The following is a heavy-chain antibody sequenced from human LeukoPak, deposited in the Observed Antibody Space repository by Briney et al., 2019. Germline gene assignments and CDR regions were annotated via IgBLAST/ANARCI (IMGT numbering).Heavy chain of an antibody. D-gene: IGHD3-16*02. CDR1: GYTFTSYG. CDR3: ARAPPYDYVWGSYRYDFDY. J-gene: IGHJ4*02. CDR2: ISAYNDNT. Sequence: ASVKVSCKASGYTFTSYGISWVRQAPGQVLEWMGWISAYNDNTNYVQKLQGRVTMTTDTSTSTAYMELRSLRSDDTAVYYCARAPPYDYVWGSYRYDFDYWGQGTLVTVSS. V-gene: IGHV1-18*04.